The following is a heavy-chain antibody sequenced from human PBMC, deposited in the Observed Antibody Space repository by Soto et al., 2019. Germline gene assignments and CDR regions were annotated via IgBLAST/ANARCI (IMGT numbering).Heavy chain of an antibody. Sequence: XGSLRLTCPASGFTFVSYAMSWVRQAPGKGLGWVSAISGSGGSTYYADSVKGRFTISRDNSKNTLYLQMNSLRAEDTAVYYCAKGERYFDWLLLDAGIKWFDPWGQGTLVTVSS. CDR2: ISGSGGST. CDR1: GFTFVSYA. V-gene: IGHV3-23*01. J-gene: IGHJ5*02. CDR3: AKGERYFDWLLLDAGIKWFDP. D-gene: IGHD3-9*01.